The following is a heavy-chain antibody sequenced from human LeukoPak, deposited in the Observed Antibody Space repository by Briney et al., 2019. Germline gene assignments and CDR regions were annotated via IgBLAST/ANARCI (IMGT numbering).Heavy chain of an antibody. CDR1: GGSIRSYY. CDR2: IYTTGST. D-gene: IGHD3-10*01. J-gene: IGHJ6*03. CDR3: TRIYGSGTSFGYLDV. Sequence: PSETLSLTCTVSGGSIRSYYWSWIRQPPGKGLEWIGYIYTTGSTNHNPSLKSRVTISVDTSKNQFSLKLTSVTAADTAVYYCTRIYGSGTSFGYLDVWGKGTTVTVSS. V-gene: IGHV4-4*09.